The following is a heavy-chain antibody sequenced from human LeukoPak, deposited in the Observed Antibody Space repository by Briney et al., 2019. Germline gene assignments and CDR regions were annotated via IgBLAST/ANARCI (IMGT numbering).Heavy chain of an antibody. J-gene: IGHJ6*02. D-gene: IGHD2-2*01. Sequence: PSETLSLTCTVSGGSISSYYWSWIRQPPGKVLEWIGYIFSGGSTNYNPSLKSRTTISLDTSKSQFSLTVSSVTAADTAVYYCARGVCTSSYCYAGDYGMDVWGQGTTVTVSS. V-gene: IGHV4-59*08. CDR3: ARGVCTSSYCYAGDYGMDV. CDR1: GGSISSYY. CDR2: IFSGGST.